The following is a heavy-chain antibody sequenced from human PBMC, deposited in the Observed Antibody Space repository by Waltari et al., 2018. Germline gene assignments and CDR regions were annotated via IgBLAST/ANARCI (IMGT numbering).Heavy chain of an antibody. J-gene: IGHJ3*01. D-gene: IGHD5-12*01. V-gene: IGHV4-39*01. CDR3: ATYIGASVGTAAFDV. CDR1: GGSITSTSHY. Sequence: QLQLQESGPGLVKPSETLSLTCSVSGGSITSTSHYWGWIRQPPGQGLEWIGTMSYSGATYSSPSLKSRVTISRDTSKNQLSLKLGSVTAGDTAVYYCATYIGASVGTAAFDVWGQGTMVTVSS. CDR2: MSYSGAT.